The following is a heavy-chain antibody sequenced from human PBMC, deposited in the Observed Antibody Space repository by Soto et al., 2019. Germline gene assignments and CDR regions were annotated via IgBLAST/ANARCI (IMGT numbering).Heavy chain of an antibody. CDR1: GFPFSSYA. Sequence: GGSLRLSCAASGFPFSSYAMNWVRQAPGKGLEWVSVIYSGGSTYYADSVKGRLTISRDNSKNTLYLQMNSLRAEDTAVYYCARERWGYRYSSMDVWGKGTTVPVSS. V-gene: IGHV3-66*01. CDR3: ARERWGYRYSSMDV. J-gene: IGHJ6*03. D-gene: IGHD2-21*01. CDR2: IYSGGST.